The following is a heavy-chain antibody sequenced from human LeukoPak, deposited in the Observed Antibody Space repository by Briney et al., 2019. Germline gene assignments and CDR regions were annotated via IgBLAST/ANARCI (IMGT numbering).Heavy chain of an antibody. D-gene: IGHD5-12*01. V-gene: IGHV3-64*01. CDR2: ISSNGGST. J-gene: IGHJ4*02. CDR1: GFTFSSYA. CDR3: AKDSGYEGNFDY. Sequence: PGGSLRLSCAASGFTFSSYAMHWVRQAPGKGLEYVSAISSNGGSTYYANSVKGRFTISRDNSKNTLYLQMNSLRAEDTAVYYCAKDSGYEGNFDYWGQGTLVTVSS.